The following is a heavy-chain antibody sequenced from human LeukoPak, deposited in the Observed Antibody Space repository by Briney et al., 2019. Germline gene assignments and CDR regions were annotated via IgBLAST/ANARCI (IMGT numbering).Heavy chain of an antibody. J-gene: IGHJ4*02. CDR2: ISTSGST. D-gene: IGHD3-22*01. CDR1: GDSISSGYDY. CDR3: ARGLGHHDSSGHRTLRTYYFDY. V-gene: IGHV4-30-4*01. Sequence: TASETLSLTCAVSGDSISSGYDYWNWIRQPPGKGLEWLGYISTSGSTYYNPSLKGRALISLDTSKNHLSLKLSSVTAADTAVYYCARGLGHHDSSGHRTLRTYYFDYWGQGTLVTVSS.